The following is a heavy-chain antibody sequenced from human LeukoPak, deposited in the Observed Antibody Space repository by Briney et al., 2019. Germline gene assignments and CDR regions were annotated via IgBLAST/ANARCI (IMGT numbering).Heavy chain of an antibody. CDR2: IYYSGST. CDR1: DCSISSYY. J-gene: IGHJ3*02. V-gene: IGHV4-59*01. CDR3: ARVLTIFVVVDAFDI. D-gene: IGHD3-3*01. Sequence: SETLSLTCTVSDCSISSYYWSWLRQPPGKGLEWIGYIYYSGSTNYNPSLKSRVTISVDTSKNQFSLKLSSVTAADTAVYYCARVLTIFVVVDAFDIWGQGTMVTVSS.